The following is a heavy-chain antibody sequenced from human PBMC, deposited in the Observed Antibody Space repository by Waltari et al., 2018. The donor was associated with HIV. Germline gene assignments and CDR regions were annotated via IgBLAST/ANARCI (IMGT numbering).Heavy chain of an antibody. CDR1: GFTFSNQA. Sequence: EVQLLESGGGLVQPGGSLRLSCAASGFTFSNQAMSWVRQAPGKGLEWVSGISGSGGSTYNADSVKGRCTISRDNSKNTLYLQMNSLRDEDTAVYYCAKGDFQGPYQLTYFDYWGQGTLVTISS. CDR2: ISGSGGST. CDR3: AKGDFQGPYQLTYFDY. D-gene: IGHD2-2*01. J-gene: IGHJ4*02. V-gene: IGHV3-23*01.